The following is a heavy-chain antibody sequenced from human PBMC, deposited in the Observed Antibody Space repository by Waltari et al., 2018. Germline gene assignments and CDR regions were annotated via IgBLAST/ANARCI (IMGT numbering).Heavy chain of an antibody. V-gene: IGHV3-21*01. Sequence: EVQLVESGGGLVKPGGSLRLSCAASGFTFSSYSMNWVRQAPGKGLEWVSSISSSSSYIYYADSVKGRFTISRDNAKNSLYLQMNSLRAEDTAVYYCARDLAVAGSIDIWGQGTMVTVSS. D-gene: IGHD6-19*01. J-gene: IGHJ3*02. CDR3: ARDLAVAGSIDI. CDR1: GFTFSSYS. CDR2: ISSSSSYI.